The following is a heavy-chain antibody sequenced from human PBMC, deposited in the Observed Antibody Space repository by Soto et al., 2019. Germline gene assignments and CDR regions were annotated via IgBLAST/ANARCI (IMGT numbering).Heavy chain of an antibody. J-gene: IGHJ4*02. V-gene: IGHV4-34*01. Sequence: PSETLSLTCAVYGGSFSGYYWSWIRQPPGKGLEWIGEINHSGSTNYNPSLKSRVTISVDTSKNQFSLKLSSVTAADTAVYYCERAGIYSYGPLGYWGQGTLVTVSS. CDR1: GGSFSGYY. D-gene: IGHD5-18*01. CDR2: INHSGST. CDR3: ERAGIYSYGPLGY.